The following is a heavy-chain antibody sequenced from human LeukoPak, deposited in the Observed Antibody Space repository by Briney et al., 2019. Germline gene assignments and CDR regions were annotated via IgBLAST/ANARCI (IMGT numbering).Heavy chain of an antibody. CDR3: ARVKYYYDSSGYGEAFDI. V-gene: IGHV1-2*06. CDR1: GYTFTGYY. CDR2: INPNSGGT. J-gene: IGHJ3*02. D-gene: IGHD3-22*01. Sequence: GASVKVSCKASGYTFTGYYIHWVRQAPGQGLEWMGRINPNSGGTNYAQKFQGRVTMTRDTSISTAYMELSRLRSDDTAVYYCARVKYYYDSSGYGEAFDIWGQGTMVTVSS.